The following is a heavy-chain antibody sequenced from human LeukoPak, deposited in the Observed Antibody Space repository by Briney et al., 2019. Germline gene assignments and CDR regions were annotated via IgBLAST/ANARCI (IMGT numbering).Heavy chain of an antibody. CDR1: GGTFGSYA. V-gene: IGHV1-69*04. J-gene: IGHJ4*02. D-gene: IGHD3-9*01. CDR3: AGTYYDILTGYYTSLPYNY. CDR2: IIPILGIA. Sequence: SVKVSCKASGGTFGSYAISWVRQAPGQGLEWMGRIIPILGIANYAQKFQGRVTITADKSTSTAYMELSSLRSEDTAVYYCAGTYYDILTGYYTSLPYNYWGQGTLVTVSS.